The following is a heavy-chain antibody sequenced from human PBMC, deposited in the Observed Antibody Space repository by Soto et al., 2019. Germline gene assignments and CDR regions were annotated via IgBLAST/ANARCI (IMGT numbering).Heavy chain of an antibody. J-gene: IGHJ6*02. D-gene: IGHD2-2*02. CDR2: INPNSGGT. V-gene: IGHV1-2*02. CDR3: ARSLTEGYCTITGCYTRPLYGMDV. CDR1: GYTFSGYY. Sequence: ASVKVSCKASGYTFSGYYIHWLRQAPGQGLEWMGWINPNSGGTNYAQKFQGRVTVTRDTPTSTAYMELSRLASDDAAVYYCARSLTEGYCTITGCYTRPLYGMDVWGQGTTVTVSS.